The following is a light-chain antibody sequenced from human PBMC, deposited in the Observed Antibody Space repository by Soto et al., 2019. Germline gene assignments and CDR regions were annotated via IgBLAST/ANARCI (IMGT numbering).Light chain of an antibody. J-gene: IGLJ3*02. CDR2: RNN. CDR3: AAWDDSLSAWV. V-gene: IGLV1-47*01. Sequence: QSVLTQPPSASGTPGQRVTISCSGSSSNIGTHNVHWFQQFPGTAPNLLIYRNNRRPSGVPDRFSGSNSGTSASLAISGLRSEDEADYYCAAWDDSLSAWVFGGGTKLTVL. CDR1: SSNIGTHN.